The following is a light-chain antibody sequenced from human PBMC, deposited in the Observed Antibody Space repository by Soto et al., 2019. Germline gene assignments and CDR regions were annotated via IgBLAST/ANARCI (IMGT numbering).Light chain of an antibody. CDR3: SFYTSRSIVGVA. J-gene: IGLJ2*01. CDR2: DVS. CDR1: GSDVGGYNY. V-gene: IGLV2-14*01. Sequence: QSVLTQPASVSGSPGQSITISCPGTGSDVGGYNYVSCYQQHPGKAPKVIIYDVSNRPSGVSNRFSGSKSGNTASLTISGLQAEDQGDYYCSFYTSRSIVGVAFGVGTKLTVL.